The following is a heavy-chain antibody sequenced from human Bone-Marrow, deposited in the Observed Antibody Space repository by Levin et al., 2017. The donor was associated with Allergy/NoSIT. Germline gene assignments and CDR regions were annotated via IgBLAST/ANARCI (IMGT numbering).Heavy chain of an antibody. J-gene: IGHJ6*02. CDR1: DFTFSNAW. CDR3: ATDWVPQMDV. V-gene: IGHV3-15*07. Sequence: PGGSLRLSCAVSDFTFSNAWMNWVRQAPGKGLEWVGRIKSKIDGGTIDYAAPVKGRFTISRDDSKNTLYLQMDSLKTEDTGVYYCATDWVPQMDVWGQGTTVTVSS. D-gene: IGHD3-16*01. CDR2: IKSKIDGGTI.